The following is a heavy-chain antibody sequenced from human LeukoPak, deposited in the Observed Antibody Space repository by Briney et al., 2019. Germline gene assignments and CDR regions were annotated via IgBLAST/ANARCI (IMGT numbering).Heavy chain of an antibody. Sequence: PSETLSLTCTVSGGSISSYYWSWIRQPPGKGLEWIGYIYYSGSTNYNPSLKSRVTISVDTSKNQFSLKLSSVTAADTAVYYCARSIAARPRDPYYYGMDVRGQGTTVTVSS. D-gene: IGHD6-6*01. CDR1: GGSISSYY. CDR2: IYYSGST. CDR3: ARSIAARPRDPYYYGMDV. J-gene: IGHJ6*02. V-gene: IGHV4-59*01.